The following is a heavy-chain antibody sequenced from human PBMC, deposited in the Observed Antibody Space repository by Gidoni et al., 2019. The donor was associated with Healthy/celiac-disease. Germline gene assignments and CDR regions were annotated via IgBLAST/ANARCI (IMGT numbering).Heavy chain of an antibody. D-gene: IGHD3-22*01. V-gene: IGHV4-61*02. CDR2: IYTSGST. J-gene: IGHJ4*02. CDR1: GGSISRGSYY. CDR3: AREGKEYYDSSGYYKGSSY. Sequence: QVQLQESGPGLVKPSQTLSLNCTVSGGSISRGSYYWSWIRQPAGKGLEWIGRIYTSGSTNYNPSLKSRVTISVDTSKNQFSLKLSSVTAADTAVYYCAREGKEYYDSSGYYKGSSYWGQGTLVTVSS.